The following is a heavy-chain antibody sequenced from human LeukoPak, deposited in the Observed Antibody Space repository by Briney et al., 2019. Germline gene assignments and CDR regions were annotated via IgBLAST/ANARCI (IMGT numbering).Heavy chain of an antibody. Sequence: SSETLSLTCTGSGGSIRSYYWSWIRQPAGKGLEWIGRIYTSGSTNYNPSLKSRVTMSVDTSKNQFSLKLSSVTAADTAVYYCARDMKFTVTKFYYYYYGMDVWGQGTTVTVSS. D-gene: IGHD4-17*01. CDR3: ARDMKFTVTKFYYYYYGMDV. CDR1: GGSIRSYY. J-gene: IGHJ6*02. CDR2: IYTSGST. V-gene: IGHV4-4*07.